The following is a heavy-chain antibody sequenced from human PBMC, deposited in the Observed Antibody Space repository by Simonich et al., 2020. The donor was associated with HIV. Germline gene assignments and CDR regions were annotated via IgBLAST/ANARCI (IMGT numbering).Heavy chain of an antibody. Sequence: EVQLVESGGGLVQPGGSLRLSCAASGFTFSSYWMSWVRQAPGKGMEWVANIKQDGSEKYYVDSVKGRFTISRDNAKNSLYLQMNSLRAEDTAVYYCARGGYSGYVDYWGQGTLVTVS. CDR1: GFTFSSYW. CDR3: ARGGYSGYVDY. V-gene: IGHV3-7*04. CDR2: IKQDGSEK. J-gene: IGHJ4*02. D-gene: IGHD5-12*01.